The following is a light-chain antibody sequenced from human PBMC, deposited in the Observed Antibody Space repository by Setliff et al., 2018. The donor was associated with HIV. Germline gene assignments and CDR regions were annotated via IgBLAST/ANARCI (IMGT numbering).Light chain of an antibody. CDR1: SSDVGGSNY. V-gene: IGLV2-14*01. CDR2: EVS. CDR3: SSYTSSSTLEV. Sequence: QSALAQPASVSGSPGQSISISCTGTSSDVGGSNYVSWYQQHPGKAPKLMIYEVSNRPSWVSNRFSGSKSGNTASLTISGLQAEDEADYYCSSYTSSSTLEVFGGGTKVTVL. J-gene: IGLJ2*01.